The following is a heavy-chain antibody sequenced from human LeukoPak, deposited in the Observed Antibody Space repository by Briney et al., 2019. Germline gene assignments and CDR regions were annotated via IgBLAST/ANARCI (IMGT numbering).Heavy chain of an antibody. J-gene: IGHJ4*02. D-gene: IGHD2-15*01. CDR2: INHSGST. CDR3: ATESSAGSCSGGSCYSDVHY. V-gene: IGHV4-34*01. Sequence: PSETLSLTCAVYGGSFSGYYWSWIRQPPWKGLEWIGEINHSGSTNYNPSLKSRVTISVDTSKNQFSLKLSSVTAADTAVYYCATESSAGSCSGGSCYSDVHYWGQGTLVTVSS. CDR1: GGSFSGYY.